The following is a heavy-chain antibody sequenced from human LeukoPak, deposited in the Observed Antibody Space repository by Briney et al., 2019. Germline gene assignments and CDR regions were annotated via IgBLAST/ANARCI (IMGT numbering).Heavy chain of an antibody. V-gene: IGHV4-59*01. Sequence: SETLSLTCTVSGGSISSYYWSWIRQPPGKGLEWIGYIYYSGSTNYNPSLKSRVTISVDTSKNQFSLKLSSVTAADTAVYYCARDHDGGNSGFFDYWGQGTLVTVSA. CDR2: IYYSGST. CDR1: GGSISSYY. CDR3: ARDHDGGNSGFFDY. D-gene: IGHD4-23*01. J-gene: IGHJ4*02.